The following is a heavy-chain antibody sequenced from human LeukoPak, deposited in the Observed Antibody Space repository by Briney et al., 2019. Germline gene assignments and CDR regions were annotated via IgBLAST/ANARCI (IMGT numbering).Heavy chain of an antibody. CDR1: GYTFPTYT. CDR2: IRVYNGNT. Sequence: ASLTVSCTASGYTFPTYTITWVRQAPGQRLEWSGWIRVYNGNTNYAQKHQGRVSMTTDTSTSTAYMELRSLISDDTAFYYCARVRYGSGTYHESPSFDYWGQGTLVTVSS. CDR3: ARVRYGSGTYHESPSFDY. D-gene: IGHD3-10*01. J-gene: IGHJ4*02. V-gene: IGHV1-18*04.